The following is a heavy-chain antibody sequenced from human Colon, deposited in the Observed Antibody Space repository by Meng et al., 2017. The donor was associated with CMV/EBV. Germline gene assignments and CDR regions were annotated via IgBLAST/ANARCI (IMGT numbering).Heavy chain of an antibody. V-gene: IGHV3-49*04. D-gene: IGHD6-25*01. CDR1: GFTFGDYA. CDR2: IRGKAYGGTT. CDR3: TRYLIAALLGF. Sequence: GGSLRLSCAASGFTFGDYAMSWVRQAPGKGLEWVGFIRGKAYGGTTEYAASVKGRFTISRDDSKSIAYLQMNSRKTEDTAVYYCTRYLIAALLGFWGQGTLVTVSS. J-gene: IGHJ4*02.